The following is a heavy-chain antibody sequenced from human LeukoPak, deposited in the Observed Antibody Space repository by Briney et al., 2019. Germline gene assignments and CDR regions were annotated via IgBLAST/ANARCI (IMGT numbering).Heavy chain of an antibody. CDR3: ARESESSGWYDY. CDR1: GFTFSAYA. D-gene: IGHD6-19*01. Sequence: GGSLRLSCEASGFTFSAYAMTWVRQAPGQGLEWVSLISGDGGSTFYADSVKGRFTISRDNSKNSLYLQMNSLRSDDTALYYCARESESSGWYDYWGQGTLVTVSS. CDR2: ISGDGGST. J-gene: IGHJ4*02. V-gene: IGHV3-43*02.